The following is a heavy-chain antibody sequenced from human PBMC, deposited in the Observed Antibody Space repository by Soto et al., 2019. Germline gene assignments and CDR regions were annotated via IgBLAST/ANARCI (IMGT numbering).Heavy chain of an antibody. D-gene: IGHD3-10*01. CDR3: AKDSARRGNYYGMDV. J-gene: IGHJ6*02. V-gene: IGHV3-30*18. CDR2: ISYDGSNK. Sequence: XGSLRLSCAASGFTFSSYGMHWVRQAPGKGLEWVAVISYDGSNKYYADSVKGRFTISRDNSKNTLYLQMNSLRAEDTAVYYCAKDSARRGNYYGMDVWGQGTTVTVSS. CDR1: GFTFSSYG.